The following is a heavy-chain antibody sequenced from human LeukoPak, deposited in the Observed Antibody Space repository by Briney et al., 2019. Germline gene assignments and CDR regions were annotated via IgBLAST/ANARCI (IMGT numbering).Heavy chain of an antibody. D-gene: IGHD6-19*01. CDR3: ASHLESFFNSSGWAVGY. CDR1: GFTFSSYE. V-gene: IGHV3-48*03. Sequence: GGSLRLSCAASGFTFSSYEMNWVRQAPGKGLEWVSYISSSGRTIHYADSVKGRFTISRDNAKNSLYLQMNSPRAEDTAVYYCASHLESFFNSSGWAVGYWGQGTLVTVSS. CDR2: ISSSGRTI. J-gene: IGHJ4*02.